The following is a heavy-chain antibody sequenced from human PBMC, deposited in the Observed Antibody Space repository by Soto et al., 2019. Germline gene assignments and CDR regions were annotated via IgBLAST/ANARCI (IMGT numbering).Heavy chain of an antibody. J-gene: IGHJ6*02. V-gene: IGHV4-59*01. CDR1: GGSISSYH. D-gene: IGHD3-3*01. Sequence: PSETLSLTCTVSGGSISSYHWSWIRQPPGKGLEWIGYIYYSGTTNYNPSHKSRVTISVDTSKNQFSLKLSSVTAADTAVYYCARTREWSGYGHYYYGMDVWGHGTTVTVSS. CDR2: IYYSGTT. CDR3: ARTREWSGYGHYYYGMDV.